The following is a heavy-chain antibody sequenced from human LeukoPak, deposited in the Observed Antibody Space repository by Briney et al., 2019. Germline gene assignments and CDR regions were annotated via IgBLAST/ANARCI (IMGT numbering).Heavy chain of an antibody. CDR3: ARGWGYYDSSGYYGY. CDR2: IYYSGST. D-gene: IGHD3-22*01. Sequence: SETLSLTCTVSGGSISSYYWSWIRQPPGKGLEWIGYIYYSGSTNYNPSLKSRVTISVDTSKNQFSLKLSSVTAADTAVYYCARGWGYYDSSGYYGYWGQGTLVTVSS. CDR1: GGSISSYY. V-gene: IGHV4-59*01. J-gene: IGHJ4*02.